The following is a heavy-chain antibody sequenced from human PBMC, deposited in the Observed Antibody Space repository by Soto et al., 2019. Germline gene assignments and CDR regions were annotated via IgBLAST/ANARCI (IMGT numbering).Heavy chain of an antibody. J-gene: IGHJ3*02. CDR1: GFSLSTSGVG. Sequence: SGPTLVNPTQTLTLTCTFSGFSLSTSGVGVGWIRQPPGKALEWLALIYWNDDKRYSPSLKSRLTITKDTSKNQVVLTITNMDPVDTGTYYCAHRRALDYYDSSGYRDAFDIWGQGTMVTVSS. D-gene: IGHD3-22*01. V-gene: IGHV2-5*01. CDR2: IYWNDDK. CDR3: AHRRALDYYDSSGYRDAFDI.